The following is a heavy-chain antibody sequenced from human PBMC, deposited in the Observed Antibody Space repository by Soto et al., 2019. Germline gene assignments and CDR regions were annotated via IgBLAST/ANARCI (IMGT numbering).Heavy chain of an antibody. Sequence: ASVKVSCKASGGTFSSYAISWVRQAPGQGLEWMGGIIPIFGTANYAQKFQGRVTITADESTSTAYMELSSLRSEDTAVYYCARDVAPEMIVLPPSWFDPWGQGTLVTVSS. CDR3: ARDVAPEMIVLPPSWFDP. D-gene: IGHD3-22*01. CDR2: IIPIFGTA. J-gene: IGHJ5*02. CDR1: GGTFSSYA. V-gene: IGHV1-69*13.